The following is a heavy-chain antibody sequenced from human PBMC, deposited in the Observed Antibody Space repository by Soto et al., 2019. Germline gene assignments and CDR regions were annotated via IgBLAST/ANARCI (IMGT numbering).Heavy chain of an antibody. Sequence: SETLSLTCSVSGSSTSSYYWSWIRQPPGKGLEWIGYIYYSGSTDYSPSLKSRVTMSIDTSQNQVSLKLTSVTTAETAVYYCAASPRYWGQGTVVTVSS. CDR1: GSSTSSYY. V-gene: IGHV4-59*01. CDR2: IYYSGST. CDR3: AASPRY. J-gene: IGHJ4*02.